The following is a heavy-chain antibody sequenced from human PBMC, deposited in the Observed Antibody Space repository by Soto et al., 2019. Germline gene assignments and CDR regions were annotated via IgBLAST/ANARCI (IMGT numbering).Heavy chain of an antibody. J-gene: IGHJ2*01. CDR2: ISSSTTII. CDR1: GFTFNTYS. Sequence: EVQLVESGGDLEQPGGSLRLSCAASGFTFNTYSMNWVRQAPGKGLEWVAYISSSTTIIYYADSVKGRFTVSRDNAKNSLCLQMNSLRDEDTAVYYCARRRDYYDSTGNWYFDLWGRGTRVTASS. D-gene: IGHD3-22*01. V-gene: IGHV3-48*02. CDR3: ARRRDYYDSTGNWYFDL.